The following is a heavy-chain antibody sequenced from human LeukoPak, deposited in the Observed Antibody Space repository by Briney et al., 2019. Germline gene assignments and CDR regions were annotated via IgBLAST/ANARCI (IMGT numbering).Heavy chain of an antibody. CDR2: IYYSGST. Sequence: PSETLSLTCTVSGGSISSYYWSWIRQPPGKGLEWIGYIYYSGSTNYNPSLKSRVTISVDTSKNQFSLKLSSVTAADTAVYYCGRGGLNPYNWFDPWGQGTLVTVSS. V-gene: IGHV4-59*01. D-gene: IGHD3-10*01. CDR3: GRGGLNPYNWFDP. CDR1: GGSISSYY. J-gene: IGHJ5*02.